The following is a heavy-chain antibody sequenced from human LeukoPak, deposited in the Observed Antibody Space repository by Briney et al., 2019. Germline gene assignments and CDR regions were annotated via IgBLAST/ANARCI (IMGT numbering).Heavy chain of an antibody. Sequence: GGSLRLSCAASGFTFSSYSMNWVRQAPGKGLEWVSYISSSSSTIYYADSVKGRFIISRDNSKNTMYLQMNSLRADDTAVYYCAKDRVDGSGSQFDSWGQGSLVTVSS. V-gene: IGHV3-48*01. CDR3: AKDRVDGSGSQFDS. J-gene: IGHJ4*02. CDR2: ISSSSSTI. CDR1: GFTFSSYS. D-gene: IGHD3-10*01.